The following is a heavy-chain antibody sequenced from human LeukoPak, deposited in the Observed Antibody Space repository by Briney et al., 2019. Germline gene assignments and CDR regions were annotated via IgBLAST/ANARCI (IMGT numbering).Heavy chain of an antibody. Sequence: SETLSLTCTVSGGSISSYYWSWIRQPPGKGLEWIGYIYYSGSTNYNPSLKSRVTISVDTSKNQFSLKLSSVTAADTAVYYCARGFRKQQPDYWGQGTLVTVSS. V-gene: IGHV4-59*01. CDR1: GGSISSYY. CDR2: IYYSGST. CDR3: ARGFRKQQPDY. J-gene: IGHJ4*02. D-gene: IGHD6-13*01.